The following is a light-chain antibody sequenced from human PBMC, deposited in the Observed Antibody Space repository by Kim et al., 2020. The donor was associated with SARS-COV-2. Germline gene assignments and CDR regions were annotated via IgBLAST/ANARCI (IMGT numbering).Light chain of an antibody. CDR2: SNN. CDR1: SSNIGSNT. V-gene: IGLV1-44*01. CDR3: AAWDDSLNGGV. J-gene: IGLJ2*01. Sequence: QSALTQPPSASGTPGQRVTISCSGSSSNIGSNTVIWYQQLPGTAPKLLIYSNNQRPSGVPDRFSGSKSGTSASLAISGLQAEDEADYYCAAWDDSLNGGVFGGGTQLTV.